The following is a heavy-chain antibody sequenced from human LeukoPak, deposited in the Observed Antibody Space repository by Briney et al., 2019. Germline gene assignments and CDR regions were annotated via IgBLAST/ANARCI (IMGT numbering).Heavy chain of an antibody. CDR3: ARVSSMGAVYYFDY. J-gene: IGHJ4*02. D-gene: IGHD1-26*01. CDR2: ISSSSGYI. Sequence: GGSLRLSCAASGFTFSSYSMNWVRQAPGKGLEWVSSISSSSGYIYYADSVKGRFTISRDNAKNSLYLQMNSLRAEDTAVYYCARVSSMGAVYYFDYWGQGTLVTVSS. V-gene: IGHV3-21*01. CDR1: GFTFSSYS.